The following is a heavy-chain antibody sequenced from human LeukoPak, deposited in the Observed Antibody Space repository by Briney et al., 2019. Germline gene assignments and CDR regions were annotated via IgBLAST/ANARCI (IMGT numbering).Heavy chain of an antibody. V-gene: IGHV1-2*02. CDR1: GYTFTGYY. D-gene: IGHD3-22*01. Sequence: ASVTVPCKASGYTFTGYYMHWLRQAPGQGLEGMGWINPNSGGTNYAQKFQGRATMTRDTSISTAYMELSRLRSDDTAVYYCARDLRRDTMIDYWGQGTLVTVSS. J-gene: IGHJ4*02. CDR2: INPNSGGT. CDR3: ARDLRRDTMIDY.